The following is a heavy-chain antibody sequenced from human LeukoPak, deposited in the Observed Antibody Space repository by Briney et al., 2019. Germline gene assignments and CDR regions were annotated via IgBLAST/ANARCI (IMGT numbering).Heavy chain of an antibody. D-gene: IGHD3-10*01. V-gene: IGHV3-7*01. J-gene: IGHJ4*02. CDR2: INEDGSVQ. CDR1: GLIFRDYW. CDR3: ATRESSMARSH. Sequence: PGGSLRLSCVGSGLIFRDYWMNWVRQGPGKGLEWVANINEDGSVQDYVDSVRGRFSISRDNARNSFYLQINNLRVEDTAVYYCATRESSMARSHWGQGTLVTVSS.